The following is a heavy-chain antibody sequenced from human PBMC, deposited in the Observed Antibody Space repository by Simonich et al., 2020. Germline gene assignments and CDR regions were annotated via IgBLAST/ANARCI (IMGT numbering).Heavy chain of an antibody. V-gene: IGHV1-2*02. CDR1: GYTFTGYY. D-gene: IGHD3-10*01. CDR3: ARWPSIPASYGSGSYFDY. CDR2: TNPNSGGT. J-gene: IGHJ4*02. Sequence: QVQLVQSGAEVKKPGASVKVSCKASGYTFTGYYMHWVRQAPGQGLGWMGLTNPNSGGTNYAQKFQGRVTMTRDTSISTAYMELSRLRSDDTAVYYCARWPSIPASYGSGSYFDYWGQGTLVTVSS.